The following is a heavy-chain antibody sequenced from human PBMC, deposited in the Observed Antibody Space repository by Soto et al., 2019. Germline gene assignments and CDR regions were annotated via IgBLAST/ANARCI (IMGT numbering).Heavy chain of an antibody. J-gene: IGHJ4*02. D-gene: IGHD1-26*01. Sequence: SETLSLTCTVSGGSISSYYWSWIRQPPGKGLEWIGYIYYSGSTNYNPSLKSRVTISVDTSKNQFSLKLSSVTAADTDVYYCARDSAYSGSYRYFDYWGQGTLVTVSS. CDR1: GGSISSYY. CDR3: ARDSAYSGSYRYFDY. V-gene: IGHV4-59*01. CDR2: IYYSGST.